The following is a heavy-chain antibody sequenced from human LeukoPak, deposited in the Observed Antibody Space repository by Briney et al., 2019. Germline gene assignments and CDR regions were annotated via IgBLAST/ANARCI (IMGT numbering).Heavy chain of an antibody. CDR2: ISYDGSDK. CDR1: GFTFNSYG. CDR3: AKATYNYDNLGALDL. V-gene: IGHV3-30*18. D-gene: IGHD3-22*01. Sequence: PGGSLRLSCAASGFTFNSYGMHWVRQAPGKGLEWVAVISYDGSDKYYEDTVEGRFAISRDNSKNTLYLQMNSLRADDTAVYFCAKATYNYDNLGALDLWGQGTMVTVSS. J-gene: IGHJ3*01.